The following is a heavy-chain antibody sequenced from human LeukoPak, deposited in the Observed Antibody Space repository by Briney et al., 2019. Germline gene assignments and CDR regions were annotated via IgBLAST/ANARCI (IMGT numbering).Heavy chain of an antibody. CDR3: ARDSISGDGAFDI. Sequence: ASVKVSCKASVYTFTSYYMHWVRQAPGQGLEWMGIINPSGGSTSYAQKFQGRVTMTRDTSTSTVYMELSSLRSEDTAVYYCARDSISGDGAFDIWGQGTMVTVSS. D-gene: IGHD1-20*01. CDR1: VYTFTSYY. CDR2: INPSGGST. V-gene: IGHV1-46*01. J-gene: IGHJ3*02.